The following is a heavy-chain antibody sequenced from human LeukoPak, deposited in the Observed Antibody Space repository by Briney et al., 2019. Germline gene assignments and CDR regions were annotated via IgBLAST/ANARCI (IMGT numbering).Heavy chain of an antibody. D-gene: IGHD2-15*01. CDR3: ARERAAKDLYYYYGMDV. J-gene: IGHJ6*02. CDR1: GGSISSGSYY. V-gene: IGHV4-61*02. CDR2: IYTSGST. Sequence: SETLSLTCTVSGGSISSGSYYWSWIRQPAGKGLEWIGRIYTSGSTNYNPSLKSRVTISVDTSKNQFSLKLSSVTAADTAVYYCARERAAKDLYYYYGMDVWGQGTTVTVSS.